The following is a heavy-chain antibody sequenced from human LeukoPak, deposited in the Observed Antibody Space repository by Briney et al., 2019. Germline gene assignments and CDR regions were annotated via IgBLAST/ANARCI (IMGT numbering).Heavy chain of an antibody. CDR1: GGSISSYY. CDR2: IYYSGST. D-gene: IGHD6-19*01. J-gene: IGHJ4*02. V-gene: IGHV4-59*01. CDR3: ARERSGWPLDY. Sequence: LETLSLTCTVSGGSISSYYWSWIRQPPGRGLEWIGYIYYSGSTNYNPSLKSRVTISVDTSKNQFSLKLSSVTAADTAVYYCARERSGWPLDYWGQGTLVTVSS.